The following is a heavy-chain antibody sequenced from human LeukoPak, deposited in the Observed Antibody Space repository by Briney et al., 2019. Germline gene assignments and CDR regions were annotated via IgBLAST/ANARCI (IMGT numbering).Heavy chain of an antibody. D-gene: IGHD6-6*01. CDR3: ARAYSSSFYYWYFDL. CDR2: ISYSGST. J-gene: IGHJ2*01. V-gene: IGHV4-59*01. Sequence: SETLSLTCTVSGGSISSYYWSWIRQPPGKGLEWIGYISYSGSTNFNPSLKSRVTISVDTSKKQFSLKLSSVTAADTAVYSCARAYSSSFYYWYFDLWGRGTLVTVSS. CDR1: GGSISSYY.